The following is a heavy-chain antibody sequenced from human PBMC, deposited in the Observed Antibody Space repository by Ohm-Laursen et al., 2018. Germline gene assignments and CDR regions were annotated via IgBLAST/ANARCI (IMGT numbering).Heavy chain of an antibody. CDR3: ATIKTGELLRSEFYYGMDV. D-gene: IGHD1-26*01. J-gene: IGHJ6*02. CDR1: GYTLTELS. CDR2: FDPEDGET. Sequence: ASVKVSCKVSGYTLTELSMHWVRQAPGKGPEWMGGFDPEDGETIYAQKFQGRVTMTEDTSTDTAYMELSSLRSEDTAVYYCATIKTGELLRSEFYYGMDVWGQGTTVTVSS. V-gene: IGHV1-24*01.